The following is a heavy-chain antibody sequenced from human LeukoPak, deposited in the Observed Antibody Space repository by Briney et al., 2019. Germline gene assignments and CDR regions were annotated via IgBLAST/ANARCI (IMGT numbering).Heavy chain of an antibody. V-gene: IGHV3-74*01. Sequence: GGSLGLSCAASGFTFSSYWMHWVRQTPGKGLVWVSRLNSDGSSTGYTDSVKGRFTISRDNAKNTLYLQMHSLRAEDTAVYYCARGSLGYNISPGDYWGQGTLVTVSS. D-gene: IGHD5-24*01. CDR2: LNSDGSST. J-gene: IGHJ4*02. CDR3: ARGSLGYNISPGDY. CDR1: GFTFSSYW.